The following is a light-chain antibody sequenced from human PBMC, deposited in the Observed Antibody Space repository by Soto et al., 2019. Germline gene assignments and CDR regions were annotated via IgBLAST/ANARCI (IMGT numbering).Light chain of an antibody. Sequence: ETVMTQSPAALSLSRGERPPRSCRASQSVSINLAWYQQKPGQAPRLLIYGASSRATGIPDRFSGSGSGTDFTLTISRLEPEDFAVYYCQQYGPYAWKFGQGTKVDIK. CDR2: GAS. J-gene: IGKJ1*01. CDR1: QSVSIN. V-gene: IGKV3-20*01. CDR3: QQYGPYAWK.